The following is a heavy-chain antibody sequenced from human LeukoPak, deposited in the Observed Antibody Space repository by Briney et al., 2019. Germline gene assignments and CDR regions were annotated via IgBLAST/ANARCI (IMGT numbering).Heavy chain of an antibody. J-gene: IGHJ1*01. D-gene: IGHD6-19*01. V-gene: IGHV3-21*01. CDR3: ARDAPKVAATFQH. Sequence: GGSLRLSCAASGFTFSSYSMNWVRQAPGKGLEWVSSISSSSSYIYYADSVEGRFTISRDNAKNSLYLQMNSLRAEDTAVYYCARDAPKVAATFQHWGQGTLVTVSS. CDR1: GFTFSSYS. CDR2: ISSSSSYI.